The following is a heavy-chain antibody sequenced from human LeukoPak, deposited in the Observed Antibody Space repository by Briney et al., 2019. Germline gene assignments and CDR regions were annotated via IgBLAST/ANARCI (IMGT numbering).Heavy chain of an antibody. D-gene: IGHD6-25*01. V-gene: IGHV4-34*01. CDR3: ARGRTGAAALDF. CDR2: STHSGST. J-gene: IGHJ4*02. Sequence: SETLSLTCAVYGGSFSGHCWTWIRQSPGKGLEWIGESTHSGSTNYNPSLKSRLTISVDTFKNQFSLKLTSVNAADTAVYHCARGRTGAAALDFWGPGTLVTVSS. CDR1: GGSFSGHC.